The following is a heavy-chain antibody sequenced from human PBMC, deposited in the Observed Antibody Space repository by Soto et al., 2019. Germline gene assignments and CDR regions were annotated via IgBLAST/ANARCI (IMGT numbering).Heavy chain of an antibody. D-gene: IGHD5-12*01. CDR2: IIPIFGTA. CDR1: GGTFSSYT. J-gene: IGHJ2*01. CDR3: ARGNHRWLQLWYFDL. Sequence: QVQLVQSGAEVKKPGSSVTVSCKASGGTFSSYTISWVRQAPGQGLEWMGGIIPIFGTANYAQKFQGRVTFTADESTRTAYMEWSSRRSEDTAVYYCARGNHRWLQLWYFDLWGRGTLVTVSS. V-gene: IGHV1-69*12.